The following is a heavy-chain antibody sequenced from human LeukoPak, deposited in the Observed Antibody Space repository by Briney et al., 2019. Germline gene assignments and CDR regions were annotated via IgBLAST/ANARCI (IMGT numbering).Heavy chain of an antibody. D-gene: IGHD1-1*01. CDR1: GYTFSSYY. Sequence: ASVKVSCKASGYTFSSYYMHWVRQAPGQGLEWMGIINPSDGSTSYAQKFQGRLTMTRDTSTSTVYMEMSSLRSEDTALYYCARVTTGITTTFDIWGQGTMVTVSS. CDR2: INPSDGST. CDR3: ARVTTGITTTFDI. V-gene: IGHV1-46*01. J-gene: IGHJ3*02.